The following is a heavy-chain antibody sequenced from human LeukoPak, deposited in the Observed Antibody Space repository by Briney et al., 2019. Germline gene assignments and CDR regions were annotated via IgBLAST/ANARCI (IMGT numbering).Heavy chain of an antibody. CDR2: INPSGGST. CDR3: ARDLRLLWFGELSLAYYYGMDV. J-gene: IGHJ6*02. D-gene: IGHD3-10*01. V-gene: IGHV1-46*01. Sequence: ASVTVSCKASGYTFTSYYMHWVRQAPGQGLEWMGIINPSGGSTSYAQKFQGRVTMTRDTSTSTVYMELSSLRSEDTAVYYCARDLRLLWFGELSLAYYYGMDVWGQGTTVTVSS. CDR1: GYTFTSYY.